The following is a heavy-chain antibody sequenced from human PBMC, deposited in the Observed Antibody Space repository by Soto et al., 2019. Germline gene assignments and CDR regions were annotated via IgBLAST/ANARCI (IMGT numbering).Heavy chain of an antibody. CDR2: IWYDGSNK. CDR3: ARVVGGYWYFDL. V-gene: IGHV3-33*01. J-gene: IGHJ2*01. D-gene: IGHD1-26*01. Sequence: QVQLVESGGGVVQPGRSLRLSCAASGFTFSSYGMHWVRQAPGKGLEWVAVIWYDGSNKYYADSVKGRFTISRDNSKNTLYLQMNSLGAEDTAVYYCARVVGGYWYFDLWGRGTLVTVSS. CDR1: GFTFSSYG.